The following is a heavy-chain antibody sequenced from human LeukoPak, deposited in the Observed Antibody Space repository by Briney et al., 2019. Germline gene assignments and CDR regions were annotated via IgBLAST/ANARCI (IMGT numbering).Heavy chain of an antibody. CDR1: GFTFSSYA. D-gene: IGHD2-15*01. V-gene: IGHV3-30*04. CDR3: ARAEGYCSGGSCYYYGMDV. J-gene: IGHJ6*02. CDR2: ISYDGSNR. Sequence: GGSLRLSCAASGFTFSSYAMHWVRQAPGKGLEWVAVISYDGSNRYYADSVKGRFTISRDNSKNTLYLQMNSLRAEDTAVYYCARAEGYCSGGSCYYYGMDVWGQGTTVTVSS.